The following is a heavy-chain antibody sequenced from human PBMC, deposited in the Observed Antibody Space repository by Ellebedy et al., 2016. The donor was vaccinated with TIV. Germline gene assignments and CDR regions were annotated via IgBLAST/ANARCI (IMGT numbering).Heavy chain of an antibody. CDR2: MNPNSGNT. J-gene: IGHJ4*02. V-gene: IGHV1-8*01. CDR1: GYTLTSYG. D-gene: IGHD4-11*01. Sequence: ASVKVSCKASGYTLTSYGINWVRQATGQGLEWMGWMNPNSGNTGYAQKFQGRVTMTRNTSISTAYMELSSLRSEDTAVYYCASGPRNDYSNVHGYWGQGTLVTVSS. CDR3: ASGPRNDYSNVHGY.